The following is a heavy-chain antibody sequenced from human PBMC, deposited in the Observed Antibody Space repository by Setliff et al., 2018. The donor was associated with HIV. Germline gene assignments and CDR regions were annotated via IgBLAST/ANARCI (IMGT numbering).Heavy chain of an antibody. J-gene: IGHJ6*03. CDR3: ALTGHRLLRGYMDV. CDR2: IYTSGDT. Sequence: PSETLSLTCTVSGGSISNFYWSWIRQPPGKGLEWIGRIYTSGDTNYNPSLKSRVTMSLDTSKKHFSLKLKSVTAADTAVYYCALTGHRLLRGYMDVWGKGTTVTVSS. V-gene: IGHV4-4*07. CDR1: GGSISNFY. D-gene: IGHD2-15*01.